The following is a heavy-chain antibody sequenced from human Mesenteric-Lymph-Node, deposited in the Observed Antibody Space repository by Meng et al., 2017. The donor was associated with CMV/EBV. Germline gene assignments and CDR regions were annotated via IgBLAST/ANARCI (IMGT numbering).Heavy chain of an antibody. D-gene: IGHD2-2*02. CDR3: ARSPYCNSTSCYTQEKVYGMDV. Sequence: ASVKVSCKASGGTFSNYAFTWVRQAPGQGLEWMGIIIPGGGYTTSAQKFQGRVTMTRDTSTTTVYMELSSLRSEDTAVYFCARSPYCNSTSCYTQEKVYGMDVWGQGTTVTVSS. V-gene: IGHV1-46*01. CDR2: IIPGGGYT. CDR1: GGTFSNYA. J-gene: IGHJ6*02.